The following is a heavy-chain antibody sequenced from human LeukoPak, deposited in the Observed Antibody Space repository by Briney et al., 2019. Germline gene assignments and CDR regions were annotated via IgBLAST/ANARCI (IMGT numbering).Heavy chain of an antibody. J-gene: IGHJ6*02. V-gene: IGHV3-53*01. D-gene: IGHD2-15*01. CDR1: GFIVSSNY. Sequence: GRSLRLSCAASGFIVSSNYMSWVRQAPGKGLEWVSVIYSGGSTYYADSVKGRFTISRDNSKNTLYLQMNSLRAEDTAVYYCARERGGHGMDVWGQGTTVTVSS. CDR2: IYSGGST. CDR3: ARERGGHGMDV.